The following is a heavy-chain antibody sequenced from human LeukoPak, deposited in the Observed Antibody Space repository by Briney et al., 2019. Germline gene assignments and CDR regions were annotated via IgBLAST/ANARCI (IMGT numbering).Heavy chain of an antibody. D-gene: IGHD6-19*01. Sequence: PGGSLRLSCAASGFTVSSNYMSWVRQAPGKGLEWVSAISGSGGSTYYADSVKGRFAISRDNSKNTLSLQMNSLRAEDTAVYYCAKDGPMGYTSGWYDYWGQGTLVTVSS. CDR1: GFTVSSNY. V-gene: IGHV3-23*01. J-gene: IGHJ4*02. CDR2: ISGSGGST. CDR3: AKDGPMGYTSGWYDY.